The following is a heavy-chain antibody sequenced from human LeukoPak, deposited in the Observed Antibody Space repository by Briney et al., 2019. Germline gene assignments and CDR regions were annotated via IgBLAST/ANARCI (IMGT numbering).Heavy chain of an antibody. J-gene: IGHJ4*02. CDR2: ISNRGDHF. Sequence: SCKGSGYNFDRYGVNWVRQAPGKGLEWVSSISNRGDHFYYADSVKGRFTISRDNAKNSLYLYMESLRAEDTAVYYCANHVACGSMSCPPFDNWGQGTLVTVSS. CDR3: ANHVACGSMSCPPFDN. V-gene: IGHV3-21*01. D-gene: IGHD2-2*01. CDR1: GYNFDRYG.